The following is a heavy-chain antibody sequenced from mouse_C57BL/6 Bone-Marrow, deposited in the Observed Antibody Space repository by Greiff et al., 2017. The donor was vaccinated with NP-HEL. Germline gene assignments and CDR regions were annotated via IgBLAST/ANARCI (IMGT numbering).Heavy chain of an antibody. J-gene: IGHJ2*01. CDR1: GYTFTSYW. V-gene: IGHV1-64*01. CDR3: ARRGDGYYYFDY. Sequence: QVQLQQPGAELVKPGASVKLSCKASGYTFTSYWMHWVKQRPGQGLEWIGMIHPNSGSTNYNEKFKSKATLTVDKSSSTAYMQLSSLTSEDSAVYYCARRGDGYYYFDYWGKGTTLTVSS. D-gene: IGHD2-3*01. CDR2: IHPNSGST.